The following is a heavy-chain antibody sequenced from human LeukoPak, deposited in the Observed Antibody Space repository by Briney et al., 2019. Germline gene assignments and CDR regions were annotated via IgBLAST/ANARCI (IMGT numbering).Heavy chain of an antibody. J-gene: IGHJ3*02. CDR1: GFTFSNYG. CDR3: AKDLDDFWSVYAFDI. Sequence: PGGSLRLSCAASGFTFSNYGMTWVRQAPGKGLEWVSGINGRGYSTYYADSVKGRFTISRDNSKNTVYLQMNSLRAEDTAVYYCAKDLDDFWSVYAFDIWGQGTMVTVSS. CDR2: INGRGYST. V-gene: IGHV3-23*01. D-gene: IGHD3-3*01.